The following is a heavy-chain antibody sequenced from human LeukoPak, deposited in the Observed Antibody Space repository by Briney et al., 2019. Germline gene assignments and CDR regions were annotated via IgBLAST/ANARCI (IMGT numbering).Heavy chain of an antibody. CDR2: INPSGGST. CDR1: GYTFTSYY. D-gene: IGHD3-10*01. Sequence: ASVKVSCKASGYTFTSYYMHWVRQTPGQGLEWMGIINPSGGSTSYAQKFQGRVTMTRDTSTSTVYMELSSLRSEDTAVYYCARDMYLPPMVLENWFDPWGQGTLVTVSS. CDR3: ARDMYLPPMVLENWFDP. V-gene: IGHV1-46*03. J-gene: IGHJ5*02.